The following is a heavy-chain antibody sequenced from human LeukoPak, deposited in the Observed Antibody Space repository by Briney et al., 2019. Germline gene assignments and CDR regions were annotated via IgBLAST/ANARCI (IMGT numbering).Heavy chain of an antibody. Sequence: ASVKVSCKASGYTFTGYYMHWVRPAPGQGLKWMGWINPNSGGTNYAQKFQGWVTMTRDTSISTAYMELSRLRSDDTAVYYCARSPLGTGSSDYWGQGTLVTVSS. CDR1: GYTFTGYY. V-gene: IGHV1-2*04. D-gene: IGHD3-10*01. J-gene: IGHJ4*02. CDR2: INPNSGGT. CDR3: ARSPLGTGSSDY.